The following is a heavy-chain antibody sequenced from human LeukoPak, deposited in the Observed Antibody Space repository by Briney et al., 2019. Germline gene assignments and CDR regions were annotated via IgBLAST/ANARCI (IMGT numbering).Heavy chain of an antibody. CDR3: ANSYGYD. CDR2: ISGPGDVS. D-gene: IGHD3-16*01. CDR1: GFTFRNFG. J-gene: IGHJ4*02. V-gene: IGHV3-23*01. Sequence: GGSLRLSCVASGFTFRNFGMSWVRQAPGMGLEWLSLISGPGDVSYYADSEKGRFTISRDNSKNTVYLQMSSLRVDDTATYYCANSYGYDWGQGTLVTVSS.